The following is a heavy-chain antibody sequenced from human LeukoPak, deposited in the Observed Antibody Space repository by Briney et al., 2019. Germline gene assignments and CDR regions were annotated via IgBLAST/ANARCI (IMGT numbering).Heavy chain of an antibody. D-gene: IGHD5-18*01. V-gene: IGHV1-2*02. CDR2: INPNNGGT. Sequence: ASVKVSCKASGYTFTDNYIHWVRQAPGQGLEWMGWINPNNGGTNSAQKFQGRVTMTRDTSISTAYMELSRLRSDDTAVYYCARRERAYTYGYWGQGTLVTVSS. CDR1: GYTFTDNY. J-gene: IGHJ4*02. CDR3: ARRERAYTYGY.